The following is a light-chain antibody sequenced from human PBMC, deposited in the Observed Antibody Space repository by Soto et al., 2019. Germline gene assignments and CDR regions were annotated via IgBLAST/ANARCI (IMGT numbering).Light chain of an antibody. V-gene: IGKV2-28*01. CDR1: QSLLHSNGYNY. CDR3: MQALQTPRT. CDR2: LGS. Sequence: EIVMTQSPLSLSATPGQPASISCKSSQSLLHSNGYNYLDWYLQKPGQSPQLLIYLGSNRASGVPDRFSGSGSGTDFTLKISRVEAEDVGVYYCMQALQTPRTFGPGTKVDIK. J-gene: IGKJ3*01.